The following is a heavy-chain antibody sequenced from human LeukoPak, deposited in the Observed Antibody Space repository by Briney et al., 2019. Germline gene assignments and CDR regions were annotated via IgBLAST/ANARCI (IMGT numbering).Heavy chain of an antibody. CDR3: ARDRGSSWYYYYYYYMDV. CDR2: INPNSGGT. D-gene: IGHD6-13*01. V-gene: IGHV1-2*02. CDR1: GYTFTGYY. Sequence: ASVKVSCKASGYTFTGYYMHWVRQAPGQGLEWMGWINPNSGGTNYAQKFQGRVTMTRDTSVSTAYMDLSRLRSDDTAVYYCARDRGSSWYYYYYYYMDVWGKGTTVTVSS. J-gene: IGHJ6*03.